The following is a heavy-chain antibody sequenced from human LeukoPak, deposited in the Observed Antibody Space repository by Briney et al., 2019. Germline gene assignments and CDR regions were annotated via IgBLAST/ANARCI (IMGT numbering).Heavy chain of an antibody. V-gene: IGHV1-69*04. Sequence: ASVKVSCKASGGTFSSYAISWVRQAPGQGLEWMGRIIPILGIANYAQKFQGRVTITADKSTSTAYMELSSLRSEDTAVYYCARAAAFGESSMDVWGQGTTVTVSS. J-gene: IGHJ6*02. CDR2: IIPILGIA. CDR1: GGTFSSYA. D-gene: IGHD3-10*01. CDR3: ARAAAFGESSMDV.